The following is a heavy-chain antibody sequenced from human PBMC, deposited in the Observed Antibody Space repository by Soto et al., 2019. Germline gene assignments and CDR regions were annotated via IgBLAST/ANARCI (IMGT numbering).Heavy chain of an antibody. CDR2: IYSGGST. J-gene: IGHJ5*02. CDR3: ARRFPYDILTGPPPGWFDP. V-gene: IGHV3-66*04. CDR1: GFTVSSNY. D-gene: IGHD3-9*01. Sequence: EVQLVESGGGLVQPGGSLRLSCAASGFTVSSNYMSWVRQAPGKGLGWVSVIYSGGSTYYADSVKGRFTISRDNSKNTLYLQMNSLRAEDTAVYYCARRFPYDILTGPPPGWFDPWGQGTLVTVSS.